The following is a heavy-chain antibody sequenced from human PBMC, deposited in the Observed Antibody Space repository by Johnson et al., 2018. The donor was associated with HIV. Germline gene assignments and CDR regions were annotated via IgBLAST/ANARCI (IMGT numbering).Heavy chain of an antibody. CDR3: ARPIAAHGVVDAFDI. V-gene: IGHV3-7*03. J-gene: IGHJ3*02. Sequence: VQLVESGGGWVQPGGSLRLSCGASGFTFSLSWMSWVRQAPGKGLEWVANIKQDGSEIYYVDSVKGRFTISRDNAKNSLYLQMNSLRAEDTAVYYCARPIAAHGVVDAFDIWGQGTMVTVSS. CDR2: IKQDGSEI. D-gene: IGHD6-13*01. CDR1: GFTFSLSW.